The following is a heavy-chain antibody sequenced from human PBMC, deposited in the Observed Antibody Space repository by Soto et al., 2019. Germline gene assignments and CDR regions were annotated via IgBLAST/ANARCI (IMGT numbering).Heavy chain of an antibody. CDR1: GGSISSSSYY. J-gene: IGHJ3*02. V-gene: IGHV4-39*01. CDR2: IYYSGST. Sequence: QLQLQESGPGLVKPSETLSLTCTVSGGSISSSSYYWGWIRQPPGKGLEWIGSIYYSGSTYYNPSLKSRVTISVDTSKNQFSLKLSSVTAADTAVYYCATADYYDSSGYYYRDITSAFDIWGQGTMVTVSS. CDR3: ATADYYDSSGYYYRDITSAFDI. D-gene: IGHD3-22*01.